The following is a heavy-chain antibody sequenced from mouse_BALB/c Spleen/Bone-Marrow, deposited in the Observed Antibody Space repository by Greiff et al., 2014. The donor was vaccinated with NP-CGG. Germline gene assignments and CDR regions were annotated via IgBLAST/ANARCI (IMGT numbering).Heavy chain of an antibody. CDR1: GFNIKDTY. CDR3: AREGKWGWFAY. CDR2: IDPANGNT. Sequence: VQLQQSGAEFVKPGASVKLSCTASGFNIKDTYMHWVKQRPEQGLEWIGRIDPANGNTKYDPRFQGKATITADTSSNTVYLQLSSLTSEDTAFYYCAREGKWGWFAYWGQGTLVTVSA. D-gene: IGHD2-1*01. J-gene: IGHJ3*01. V-gene: IGHV14-3*02.